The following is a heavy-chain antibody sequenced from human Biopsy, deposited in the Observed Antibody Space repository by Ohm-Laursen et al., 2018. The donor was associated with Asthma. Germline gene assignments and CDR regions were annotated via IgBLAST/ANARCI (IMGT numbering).Heavy chain of an antibody. D-gene: IGHD4-17*01. CDR1: GGTFSSNS. V-gene: IGHV1-69*13. Sequence: GASVKVSCKASGGTFSSNSINWVRQAPGQGLEWMGGLIPVIGTPDHAQMFEGRVTITADESTSSAYMELSSLRSEDSAVYYCAREVSTVDYGYYYFAMDVWGQGTTVTVSS. CDR3: AREVSTVDYGYYYFAMDV. J-gene: IGHJ6*02. CDR2: LIPVIGTP.